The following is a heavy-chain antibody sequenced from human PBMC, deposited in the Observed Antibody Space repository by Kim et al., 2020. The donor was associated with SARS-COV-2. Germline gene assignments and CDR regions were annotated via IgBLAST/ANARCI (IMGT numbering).Heavy chain of an antibody. CDR3: AKDRDAYNGEGPGH. D-gene: IGHD7-27*01. Sequence: HADSVKGRFNISRGNSKRMLYLQMNRLRVEDTAVYYCAKDRDAYNGEGPGHWGQGTLVTVSS. V-gene: IGHV3-23*03. J-gene: IGHJ1*01.